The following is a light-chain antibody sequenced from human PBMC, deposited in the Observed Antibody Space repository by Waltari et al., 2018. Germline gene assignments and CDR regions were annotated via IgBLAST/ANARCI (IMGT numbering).Light chain of an antibody. CDR1: RSAIGANEY. CDR3: CAYTIRSTLV. V-gene: IGLV2-14*03. J-gene: IGLJ3*02. Sequence: SALTQPASVSGSPGQSITISCAGTRSAIGANEYVSWYQQHPDKAPKLIIHDVFNRPSGISNRFSGSKSANTASLTITGLQAEDEADYYCCAYTIRSTLVFGGGTRVTVL. CDR2: DVF.